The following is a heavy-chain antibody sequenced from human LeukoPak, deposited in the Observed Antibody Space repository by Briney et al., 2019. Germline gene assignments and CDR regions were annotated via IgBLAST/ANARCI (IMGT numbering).Heavy chain of an antibody. J-gene: IGHJ6*02. CDR2: ISHSGST. CDR1: GGSFSGYY. CDR3: ARLPGVVSRYYYYGMDV. D-gene: IGHD3-3*01. Sequence: SETLSLTCAVYGGSFSGYYWSWIRQPPGKGLEWIGEISHSGSTNYNPSLKSRVTISVDTSKNQFSLKLGSVTAADTAVYYCARLPGVVSRYYYYGMDVWGQGTTVTVSS. V-gene: IGHV4-34*01.